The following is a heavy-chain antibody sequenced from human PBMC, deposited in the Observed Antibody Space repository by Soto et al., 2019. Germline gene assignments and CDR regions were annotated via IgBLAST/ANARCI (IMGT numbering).Heavy chain of an antibody. CDR1: EYTFTSYT. J-gene: IGHJ4*02. Sequence: ASVKVSWKASEYTFTSYTMHWVRQAPGQRLEWMGWINGGNGNTKYSQKFQGRVTITRDTSASTAYMELSSLRSDDTAVYYCARELQGLYYFDYWGQGTLVTVSS. D-gene: IGHD4-4*01. V-gene: IGHV1-3*01. CDR2: INGGNGNT. CDR3: ARELQGLYYFDY.